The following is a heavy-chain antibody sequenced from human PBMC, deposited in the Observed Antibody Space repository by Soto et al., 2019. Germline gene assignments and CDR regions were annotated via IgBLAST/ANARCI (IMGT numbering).Heavy chain of an antibody. J-gene: IGHJ6*02. D-gene: IGHD3-10*01. V-gene: IGHV1-3*01. CDR1: GYTFTSYA. Sequence: ASVKVSCKASGYTFTSYAMHWVRQAPGQRLEWMGWINAGNGNTKYSQKFQGRVTITRDTSASTAYMELSSLRSEDTAVYYCARERVRGVITTHGMDVWGQGTKVTVSS. CDR2: INAGNGNT. CDR3: ARERVRGVITTHGMDV.